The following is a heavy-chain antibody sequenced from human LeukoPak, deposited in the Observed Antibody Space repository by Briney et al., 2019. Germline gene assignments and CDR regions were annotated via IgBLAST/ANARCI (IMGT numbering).Heavy chain of an antibody. CDR1: GYTFTSYD. CDR2: MNPNSGNT. J-gene: IGHJ4*02. V-gene: IGHV1-8*01. CDR3: ARAASYSSSGKTRKNYYFDY. D-gene: IGHD6-13*01. Sequence: ASVKVSCKASGYTFTSYDINWVRQATGQGLEWMGWMNPNSGNTGYAQKSQGRVTMTRNTSISTAYVELSSLRSEDTAVYYCARAASYSSSGKTRKNYYFDYWGQGTLVTVSS.